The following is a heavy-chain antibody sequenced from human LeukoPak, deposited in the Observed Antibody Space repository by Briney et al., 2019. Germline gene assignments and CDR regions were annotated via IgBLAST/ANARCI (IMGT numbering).Heavy chain of an antibody. CDR1: GYSISTGYY. CDR3: ARAVLATKSEHWFDS. D-gene: IGHD2-8*01. CDR2: IYYTGST. V-gene: IGHV4-61*01. J-gene: IGHJ5*01. Sequence: SETLSLTCTVSGYSISTGYYWGWIRQPPGKGLEWIGYIYYTGSTNYNSSLKSRVTISVDTSKNQFSLNLSSVTAADTAMYYCARAVLATKSEHWFDSWGQGTLVTVSS.